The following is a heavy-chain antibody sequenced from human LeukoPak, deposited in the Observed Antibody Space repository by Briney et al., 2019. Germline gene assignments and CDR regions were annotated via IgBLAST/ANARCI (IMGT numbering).Heavy chain of an antibody. V-gene: IGHV4-34*01. CDR1: GGSFSGYY. CDR2: IYYSGST. D-gene: IGHD3-16*02. CDR3: ARHTEYDYVWGSYRSHFDY. Sequence: SETLSLTCAVYGGSFSGYYWGWIRQPPGKGLEWIGSIYYSGSTYYNPSLKSRVTISVDTSKNQFSLKLSSVTAADTAVYYCARHTEYDYVWGSYRSHFDYWGQGTLVTVSS. J-gene: IGHJ4*02.